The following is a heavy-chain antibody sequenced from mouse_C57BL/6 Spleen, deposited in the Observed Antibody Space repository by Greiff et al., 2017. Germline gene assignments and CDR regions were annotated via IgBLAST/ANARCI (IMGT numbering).Heavy chain of an antibody. Sequence: EVKLVESGPGLVKPSQSLSLTCSVTGYSITSGYYWNWIRQFPGNKLEWMGYISYDGSNNYNPSLKNRISITRDTSKNQFFLKLNSVTTEDTATYYCARGGSSYVGFAYWGQGTLVTVSA. CDR1: GYSITSGYY. V-gene: IGHV3-6*01. CDR2: ISYDGSN. CDR3: ARGGSSYVGFAY. D-gene: IGHD1-1*01. J-gene: IGHJ3*01.